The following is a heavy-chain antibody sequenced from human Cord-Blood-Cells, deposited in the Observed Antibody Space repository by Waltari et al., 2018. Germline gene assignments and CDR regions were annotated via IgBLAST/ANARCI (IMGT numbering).Heavy chain of an antibody. CDR3: ARKTGDLDAFDI. D-gene: IGHD7-27*01. Sequence: EVQLVEYGGGLVKPGGSLRLSCAASGFTFSSYSMNWVRQAPGKGLEWVSSISSSSSYIYYADSVKGRFTISRDNAKNSLYLQMNSLRAEDTAVYYCARKTGDLDAFDIWGQGTMVTVSS. J-gene: IGHJ3*02. CDR2: ISSSSSYI. V-gene: IGHV3-21*01. CDR1: GFTFSSYS.